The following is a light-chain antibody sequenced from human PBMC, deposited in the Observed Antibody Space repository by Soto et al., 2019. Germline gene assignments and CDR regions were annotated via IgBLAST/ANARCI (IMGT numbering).Light chain of an antibody. CDR2: GAS. CDR3: HQYYEWPLT. CDR1: QRVGRS. V-gene: IGKV3D-15*01. Sequence: EIVMTQSPAALSLSPGEGVTLSCRASQRVGRSLAWYQQRPGQAPRLLIYGASTRATGTPVRFSGIGSGTEFTLTISSLQSEDFVVYYCHQYYEWPLTFGGGTKVEIK. J-gene: IGKJ4*01.